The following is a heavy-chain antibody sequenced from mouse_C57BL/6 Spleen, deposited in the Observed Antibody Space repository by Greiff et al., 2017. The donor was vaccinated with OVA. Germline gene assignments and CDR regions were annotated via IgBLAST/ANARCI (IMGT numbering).Heavy chain of an antibody. CDR1: GYSITSGYY. CDR3: ALYYDCYWYFDV. Sequence: EVQLQESGPGLVKPSQSLSLTCSVTGYSITSGYYWNWIRQFPGNKLEWMGYISYDGSNNYNPSLKNRISITRDTSKNQFFLKLNSVTTEDTATYYCALYYDCYWYFDVWGTGTTVTVSS. J-gene: IGHJ1*03. CDR2: ISYDGSN. D-gene: IGHD2-4*01. V-gene: IGHV3-6*01.